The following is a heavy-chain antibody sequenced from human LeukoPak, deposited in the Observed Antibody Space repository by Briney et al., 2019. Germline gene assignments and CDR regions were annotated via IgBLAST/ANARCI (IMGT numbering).Heavy chain of an antibody. D-gene: IGHD2-21*02. CDR1: GFTFSSYS. J-gene: IGHJ6*02. V-gene: IGHV3-21*01. CDR3: ARDRGDQFVAPMDV. Sequence: GGSPRLSCAASGFTFSSYSMNWVRQAPGKGLEWVSSISSSSSYIYYADSVKGRFTISRENAKNSLYLQMNSLRAEDTAVYYCARDRGDQFVAPMDVWGQGTTVTVSS. CDR2: ISSSSSYI.